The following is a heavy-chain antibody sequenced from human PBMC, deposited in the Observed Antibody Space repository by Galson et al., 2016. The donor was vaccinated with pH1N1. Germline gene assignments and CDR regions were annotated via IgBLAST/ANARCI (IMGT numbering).Heavy chain of an antibody. CDR1: GFMFSNYG. CDR3: AKGPSSGYDYVYLEY. Sequence: SLRLSCAASGFMFSNYGMHWVRKAPGKGLEWVALISYDGSIKYYADSVKVRFTISRDNSTCTLYLQLNSLRAEDTALYYCAKGPSSGYDYVYLEYWGQGTPVTVSS. V-gene: IGHV3-30*18. J-gene: IGHJ4*02. D-gene: IGHD5-12*01. CDR2: ISYDGSIK.